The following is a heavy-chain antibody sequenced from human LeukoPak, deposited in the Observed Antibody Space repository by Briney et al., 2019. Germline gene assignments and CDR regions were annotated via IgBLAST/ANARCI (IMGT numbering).Heavy chain of an antibody. J-gene: IGHJ4*02. D-gene: IGHD2-15*01. CDR2: ISGSGGST. CDR1: GFTFSSYG. V-gene: IGHV3-23*01. Sequence: GGTLRLSCAASGFTFSSYGMGWVRQAPGKGLEWVSAISGSGGSTYYADSVKGRFTISRDNSKNTLYLQMNSLRAEDTAVYYCAKGALPGVDYWGQGTLVTVSS. CDR3: AKGALPGVDY.